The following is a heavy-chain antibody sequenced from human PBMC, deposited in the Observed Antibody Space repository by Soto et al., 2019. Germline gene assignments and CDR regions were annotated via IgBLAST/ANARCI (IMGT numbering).Heavy chain of an antibody. V-gene: IGHV3-33*01. CDR1: GFTFRNYG. Sequence: QVQPVESGGGVVQPGRSLRLSCATSGFTFRNYGMHWVRQGPGKGLEWVAVIWYDGSNKYYADSVKGRFTISRDNSKNTVYLQMNSLRVEDTAVYYCARDRTDYGDYWGQGTLVTVSS. CDR2: IWYDGSNK. CDR3: ARDRTDYGDY. J-gene: IGHJ4*02.